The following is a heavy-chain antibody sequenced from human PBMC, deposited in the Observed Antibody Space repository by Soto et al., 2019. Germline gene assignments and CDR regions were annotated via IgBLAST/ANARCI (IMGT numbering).Heavy chain of an antibody. D-gene: IGHD3-3*01. CDR2: IYYSGTT. J-gene: IGHJ5*02. CDR1: GDSITSIYH. V-gene: IGHV4-38-2*01. Sequence: ETLSLSCAVSGDSITSIYHWAWIRQPPGRGLEWVGSIYYSGTTYYNPSLKSRVTISVDTSKNQFSLKLSSVTAADTAVYYCARRFGVVTYNWFDPWGQGTLVTVSS. CDR3: ARRFGVVTYNWFDP.